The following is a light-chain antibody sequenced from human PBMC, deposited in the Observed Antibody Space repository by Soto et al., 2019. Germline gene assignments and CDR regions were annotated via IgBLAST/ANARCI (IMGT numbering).Light chain of an antibody. J-gene: IGKJ1*01. CDR2: LGS. V-gene: IGKV2-28*01. Sequence: DIEMTQSPLSLPVTPGEAASISCRSSQSLLHSNGYNYLDWYLQKPGQSPQLLIYLGSNRASGVPDRFSGSGSGTDFTLKISRVEAEDVGVYYCMQPLQSWTFGQGTKVDIK. CDR3: MQPLQSWT. CDR1: QSLLHSNGYNY.